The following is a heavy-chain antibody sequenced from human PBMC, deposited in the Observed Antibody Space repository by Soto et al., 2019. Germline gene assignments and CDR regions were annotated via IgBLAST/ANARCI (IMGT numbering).Heavy chain of an antibody. Sequence: EVRLVESWGDLVQRGGSLRLSCAASGFPFSSYWMHWVRHTPGKGLDWVARISGDGVTTYYADSVTGRFTVSRDNAKNTLSLQINGLRAEDTAVYYFAREYYGLLTGYYADYWGQGTLVSVSS. CDR1: GFPFSSYW. V-gene: IGHV3-74*01. J-gene: IGHJ4*02. CDR2: ISGDGVTT. D-gene: IGHD3-9*01. CDR3: AREYYGLLTGYYADY.